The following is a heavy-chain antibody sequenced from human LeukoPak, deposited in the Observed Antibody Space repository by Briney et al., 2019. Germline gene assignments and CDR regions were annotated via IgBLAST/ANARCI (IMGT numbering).Heavy chain of an antibody. V-gene: IGHV3-23*01. D-gene: IGHD2-21*01. Sequence: GGSLRLSCAAPGFTFSPPAMTWVPQPPGKGLEWVATVSNSGAATYYADSVKGRFSISRDNSKNTVSLEMSNLRTDDTAIYYCAKEAFRPALLDFWGQGSLVTVSS. CDR3: AKEAFRPALLDF. J-gene: IGHJ4*02. CDR2: VSNSGAAT. CDR1: GFTFSPPA.